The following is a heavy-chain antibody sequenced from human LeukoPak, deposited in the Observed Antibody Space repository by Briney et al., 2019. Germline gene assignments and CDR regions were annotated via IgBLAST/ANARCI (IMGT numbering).Heavy chain of an antibody. CDR1: GFTFSRYW. V-gene: IGHV3-74*01. CDR2: INTDGSST. J-gene: IGHJ4*02. Sequence: GGSLRLSCAASGFTFSRYWMHWVGQAPGKGLVWVSRINTDGSSTSYADSVKGGFTISRDNATNTLYMQMNSLTAEDTAVYYCARAVAVSGTGGYYWGQGTLVTVSS. CDR3: ARAVAVSGTGGYY. D-gene: IGHD6-19*01.